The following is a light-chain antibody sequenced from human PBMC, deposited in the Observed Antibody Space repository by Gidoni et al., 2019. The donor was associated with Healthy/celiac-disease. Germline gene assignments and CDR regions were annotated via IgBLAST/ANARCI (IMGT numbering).Light chain of an antibody. CDR2: GAS. J-gene: IGKJ3*01. CDR1: QSVSSN. CDR3: QQYNNWPPGVT. Sequence: ELVMTQSPATLSVSPGERATLSCRASQSVSSNLAWDQQQPGQAPRLLIYGASTRATGIPARCSGSGSGTEVTITISSLPSVDVAVYYCQQYNNWPPGVTFGPGTKVEIK. V-gene: IGKV3-15*01.